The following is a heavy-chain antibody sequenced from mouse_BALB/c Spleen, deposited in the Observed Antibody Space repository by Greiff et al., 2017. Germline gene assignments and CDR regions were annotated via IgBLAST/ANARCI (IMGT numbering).Heavy chain of an antibody. J-gene: IGHJ2*01. CDR1: GFTFSSYT. CDR2: ISSGGSYT. CDR3: TSLYDYDDGYYFDY. Sequence: EVHLVESGGGLVKPGGSLKLSCAASGFTFSSYTMSWVRQTPEKRLEWVATISSGGSYTYYPDSVKGRFTISRDNAKNTLYLQMSSLKSEDTAMYYCTSLYDYDDGYYFDYWGQGTTLTVSS. V-gene: IGHV5-6-4*01. D-gene: IGHD2-4*01.